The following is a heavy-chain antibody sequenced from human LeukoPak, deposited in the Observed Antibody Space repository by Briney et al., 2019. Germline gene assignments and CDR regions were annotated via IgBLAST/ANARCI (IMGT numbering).Heavy chain of an antibody. V-gene: IGHV3-48*03. Sequence: PGGSLRLSCAASGFTFSSYEMNWARQAPGKGLEWVSYISSSGSTIYYADSVKGRFTISRDNAKNSLYLQTNSLRAEDTAVYYCARDLGSGWYRAFDIWGQGTMVTVSS. CDR2: ISSSGSTI. J-gene: IGHJ3*02. CDR3: ARDLGSGWYRAFDI. CDR1: GFTFSSYE. D-gene: IGHD6-19*01.